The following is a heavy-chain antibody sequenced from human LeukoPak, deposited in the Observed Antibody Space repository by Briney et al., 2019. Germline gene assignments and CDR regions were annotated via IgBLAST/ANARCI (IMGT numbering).Heavy chain of an antibody. Sequence: GGSLRLSCAASGFTFSSYAMSWVRQAPGKGLEWVSTISGSGGSTYYADSVKGRSTISRDNSKNTLFLQMNSLRAEDTAVYSCAKHWYYDILTGYSPLFDYWGQGTLVTVSS. V-gene: IGHV3-23*01. CDR2: ISGSGGST. D-gene: IGHD3-9*01. J-gene: IGHJ4*02. CDR1: GFTFSSYA. CDR3: AKHWYYDILTGYSPLFDY.